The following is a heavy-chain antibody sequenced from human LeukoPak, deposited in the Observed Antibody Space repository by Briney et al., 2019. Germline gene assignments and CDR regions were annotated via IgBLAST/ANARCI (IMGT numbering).Heavy chain of an antibody. Sequence: SETLSLTCTVSGGSISSYYWSWIRQPPGKGLEWIGYIYYSGSTNYNPSLKSRVTISVDTSKNQFSLKLSSVTAADTAVYYCARDGAYYGDPYRQLDIWGQGTMVTVSS. J-gene: IGHJ3*02. D-gene: IGHD4-17*01. CDR3: ARDGAYYGDPYRQLDI. V-gene: IGHV4-59*01. CDR1: GGSISSYY. CDR2: IYYSGST.